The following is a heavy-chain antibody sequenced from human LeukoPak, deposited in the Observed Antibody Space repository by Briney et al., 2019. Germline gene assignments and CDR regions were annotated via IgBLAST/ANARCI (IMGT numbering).Heavy chain of an antibody. J-gene: IGHJ4*02. Sequence: SETLSLTCAVYGGSFSGYYWGWIRQPPGKGLEWIGEINHSGSTNYNPSLKSRVTISVDTSKNQFSLKLGSVTAADTAVYYCARNDFWSGYYSDYWGQGTLVTVSS. V-gene: IGHV4-34*01. CDR3: ARNDFWSGYYSDY. CDR1: GGSFSGYY. D-gene: IGHD3-3*01. CDR2: INHSGST.